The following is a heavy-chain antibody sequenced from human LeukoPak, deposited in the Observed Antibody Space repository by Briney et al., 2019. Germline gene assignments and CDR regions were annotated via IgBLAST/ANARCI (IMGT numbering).Heavy chain of an antibody. J-gene: IGHJ3*02. D-gene: IGHD4-11*01. CDR3: ARDYSNYDAFDI. CDR2: ISSSSSYI. CDR1: GFRFSSYA. Sequence: SGGSLRLSCAASGFRFSSYAMSWVRQAPGKGLEWVSSISSSSSYIYYADSVKGRFTISRDNAKNSLYLQMNSLRAEDTAVYYCARDYSNYDAFDIWGQGTMVTVSS. V-gene: IGHV3-21*01.